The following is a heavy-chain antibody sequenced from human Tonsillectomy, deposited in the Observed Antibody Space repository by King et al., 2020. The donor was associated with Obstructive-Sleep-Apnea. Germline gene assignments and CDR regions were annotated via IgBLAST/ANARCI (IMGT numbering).Heavy chain of an antibody. CDR3: ASGETYYYDSSGYSMDY. J-gene: IGHJ4*02. CDR1: GFTFSSYA. CDR2: ISYDGSNK. D-gene: IGHD3-22*01. Sequence: VQLVESGGGVVQPGRSLRLSCAASGFTFSSYAMHWVRQAPGKGLEWVAVISYDGSNKYYADSVKGRFTISRDNSKNTLYLQMNSLRAEDTAVYYCASGETYYYDSSGYSMDYWGQGTLVTVSS. V-gene: IGHV3-30*04.